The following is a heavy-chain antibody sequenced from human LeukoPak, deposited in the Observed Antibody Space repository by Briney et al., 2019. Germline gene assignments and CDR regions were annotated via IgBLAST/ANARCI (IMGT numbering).Heavy chain of an antibody. CDR3: ARVSRIRGVILTAINWFDP. Sequence: PSETLSLTCTVSGGSISSGGYYWSWIRQHPGKGLEWIEYIYYSGSTYYNPSLKSRVTISVDTSKNQFSLKLSSVTAADTAVYYCARVSRIRGVILTAINWFDPWGQGTLVTVSS. V-gene: IGHV4-31*03. CDR2: IYYSGST. CDR1: GGSISSGGYY. J-gene: IGHJ5*02. D-gene: IGHD3-10*01.